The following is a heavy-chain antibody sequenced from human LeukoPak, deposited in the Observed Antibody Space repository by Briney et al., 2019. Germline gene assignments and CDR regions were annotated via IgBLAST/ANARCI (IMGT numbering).Heavy chain of an antibody. D-gene: IGHD3-3*01. CDR3: AREFGGVNRFDP. Sequence: KPSETLSLTCGVSGGSINSYYWTWIRQAAGKEPEWIGRIHSGGSTNSNPSLKSRVTMSVDTSENHFSLKLTSVTAADTAIYYCAREFGGVNRFDPWGQGILVTVSS. CDR2: IHSGGST. J-gene: IGHJ5*02. CDR1: GGSINSYY. V-gene: IGHV4-4*07.